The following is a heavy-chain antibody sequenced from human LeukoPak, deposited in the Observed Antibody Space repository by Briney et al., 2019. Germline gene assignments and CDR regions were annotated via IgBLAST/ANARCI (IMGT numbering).Heavy chain of an antibody. D-gene: IGHD6-19*01. CDR3: LTRSLIAVSGNSYMDV. V-gene: IGHV3-23*01. CDR2: INGTAINT. Sequence: GGSLRLSCAASGFTIMNSAMKWVRQAPGKELEWVSAINGTAINTDYADSVKGRFTISRDSSKNTLYLQMNSLRAEDTAVYFCLTRSLIAVSGNSYMDVWGKGTPVSVSS. J-gene: IGHJ6*03. CDR1: GFTIMNSA.